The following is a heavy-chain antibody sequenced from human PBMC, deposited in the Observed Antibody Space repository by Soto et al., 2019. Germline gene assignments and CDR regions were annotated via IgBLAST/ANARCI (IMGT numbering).Heavy chain of an antibody. Sequence: SETLSLTCTVSGGSISNSNYYWGWIRQPPGKGLEWIGSFYYTGNTYYNPSLKSRVTISVDTSKNQFSLKLSSVTAADTAVYYCARDIGGYYDSSSYANWGQGTLVT. D-gene: IGHD3-22*01. J-gene: IGHJ4*02. CDR2: FYYTGNT. V-gene: IGHV4-39*07. CDR3: ARDIGGYYDSSSYAN. CDR1: GGSISNSNYY.